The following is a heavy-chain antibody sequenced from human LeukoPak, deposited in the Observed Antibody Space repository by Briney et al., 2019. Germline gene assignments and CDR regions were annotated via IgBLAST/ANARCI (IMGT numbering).Heavy chain of an antibody. Sequence: TLSLTCTVSVGSISSSGYYWGWSRQHPGKGLEWTGYIYYSGSTYYTPSLKRRVTISVDTSKNQFSLKLSSVTAADTAVYYCARAYCSSTSCYMFAYYMDVWGKGTTVTVSS. D-gene: IGHD2-2*01. CDR1: VGSISSSGYY. CDR2: IYYSGST. CDR3: ARAYCSSTSCYMFAYYMDV. J-gene: IGHJ6*03. V-gene: IGHV4-31*03.